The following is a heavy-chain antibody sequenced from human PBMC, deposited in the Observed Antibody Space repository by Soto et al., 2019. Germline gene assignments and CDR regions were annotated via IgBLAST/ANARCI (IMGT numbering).Heavy chain of an antibody. D-gene: IGHD3-3*01. V-gene: IGHV3-33*01. J-gene: IGHJ4*02. CDR1: GFTFSGNG. CDR3: ERNTIHHLDY. Sequence: QVQLVESGGGVVQPGTSLRLSCAASGFTFSGNGMHWVRQAPGKGLEWVAMIWFDGRATNAVDSVKGRFTVSRDNAKNTLYLQMNSLRAEDTAVYYCERNTIHHLDYWGQGTLVTVSS. CDR2: IWFDGRAT.